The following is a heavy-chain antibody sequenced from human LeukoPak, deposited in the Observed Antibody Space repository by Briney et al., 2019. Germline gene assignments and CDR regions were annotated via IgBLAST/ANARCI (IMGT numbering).Heavy chain of an antibody. CDR1: GDSITSGDSY. V-gene: IGHV4-61*02. Sequence: SETLSLTCSVSGDSITSGDSYWTWIRQPAGWGLEWIGLIYTSGSTKYNPSLKSRITMSLDTSKNQISLQLNSVTAADTAVYYCAREYSHWGQGTLVTVSS. J-gene: IGHJ4*02. D-gene: IGHD5-12*01. CDR2: IYTSGST. CDR3: AREYSH.